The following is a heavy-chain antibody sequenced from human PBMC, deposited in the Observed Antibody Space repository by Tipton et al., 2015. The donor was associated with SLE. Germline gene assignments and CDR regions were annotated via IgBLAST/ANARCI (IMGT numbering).Heavy chain of an antibody. Sequence: TLSLTCTVSGGSINNHFWSWVRQPPGKGLEWIGYIFYSGGTNYNPSLKSRVTMSVDTSKNQFSLKLNSVTAADTALYCWARGASSLDYWGLGTLVTVS. CDR3: ARGASSLDY. V-gene: IGHV4-59*11. D-gene: IGHD6-6*01. CDR1: GGSINNHF. J-gene: IGHJ4*02. CDR2: IFYSGGT.